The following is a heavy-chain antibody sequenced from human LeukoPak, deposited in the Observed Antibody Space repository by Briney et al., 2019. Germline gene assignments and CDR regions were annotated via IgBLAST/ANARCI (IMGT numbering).Heavy chain of an antibody. D-gene: IGHD2-2*03. CDR1: GGSFSGYY. CDR3: ARGLDIVVVPAQGVDWFDP. J-gene: IGHJ5*02. V-gene: IGHV4-34*01. Sequence: SETLSLTCAVYGGSFSGYYWSWIRQPPGKGLEWIGEINHSGSTNYNPSLKSRVTMSVDTSKNQFSLKLSSVTAADTAVYYCARGLDIVVVPAQGVDWFDPWGQGTLVTVSS. CDR2: INHSGST.